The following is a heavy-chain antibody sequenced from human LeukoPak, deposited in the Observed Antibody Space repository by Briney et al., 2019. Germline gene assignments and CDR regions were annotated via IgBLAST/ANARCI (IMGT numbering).Heavy chain of an antibody. CDR2: FEPEDGET. V-gene: IGHV1-24*01. Sequence: ASVKVSCKASGYTFTSYGISWVRQAPGQGLEWMGGFEPEDGETFYAQKLQGRVTMTEDTSTDTAYMELSSLGFEDTAVYYCATEIFGVVIGGLAYDIWGQGTMVTVSS. CDR1: GYTFTSYG. CDR3: ATEIFGVVIGGLAYDI. D-gene: IGHD3-3*01. J-gene: IGHJ3*02.